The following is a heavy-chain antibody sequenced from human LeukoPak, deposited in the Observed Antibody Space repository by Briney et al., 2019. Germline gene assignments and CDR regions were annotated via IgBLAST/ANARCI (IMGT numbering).Heavy chain of an antibody. J-gene: IGHJ4*02. V-gene: IGHV3-21*01. Sequence: GGSLRLFCAASGFTFSSYSMNWVRQAPGKGLEWVSSISSSSSYIYYADSVKGRFTISRDNAKNSLYLQMNSLRAEATAVYYCARWSRKSITIFGVVMAFDYWGQGTLVTVSS. CDR1: GFTFSSYS. CDR2: ISSSSSYI. D-gene: IGHD3-3*01. CDR3: ARWSRKSITIFGVVMAFDY.